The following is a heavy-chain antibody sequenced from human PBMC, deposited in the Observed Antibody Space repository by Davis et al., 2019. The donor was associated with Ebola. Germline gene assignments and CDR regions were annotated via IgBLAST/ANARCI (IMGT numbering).Heavy chain of an antibody. D-gene: IGHD2-2*02. J-gene: IGHJ6*02. CDR3: ARGYIVVVPAAILDYYYYGMDV. CDR2: ISAYNGNT. Sequence: ASVTVSCQASGYTFTSYGISWVRQAPGQRLEWMGWISAYNGNTNYAQKLQGRVTMTTDTSTSTAYMELRSLRSDDTAVYYCARGYIVVVPAAILDYYYYGMDVWGQGTLVTVSS. V-gene: IGHV1-18*01. CDR1: GYTFTSYG.